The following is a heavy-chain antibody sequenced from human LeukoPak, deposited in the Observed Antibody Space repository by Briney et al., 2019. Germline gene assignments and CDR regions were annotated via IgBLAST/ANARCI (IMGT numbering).Heavy chain of an antibody. CDR1: GFTFSSYE. CDR2: ISGSGDST. J-gene: IGHJ4*02. CDR3: AKKYSSSWPFDY. V-gene: IGHV3-23*01. Sequence: GGSLRLSCAASGFTFSSYEMNWVRQAPGKGLEWVSGISGSGDSTYYADSVKGRFIISRDSSKDTLYLQMNSLRAEDTAVYYCAKKYSSSWPFDYWGQGTLVTVSS. D-gene: IGHD6-13*01.